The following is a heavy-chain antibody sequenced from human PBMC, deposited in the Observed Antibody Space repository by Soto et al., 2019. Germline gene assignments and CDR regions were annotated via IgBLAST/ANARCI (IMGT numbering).Heavy chain of an antibody. V-gene: IGHV3-72*01. CDR2: TRNKANSYTT. Sequence: EGSLRLSCAASGFTFSDHYMDWVRQAPGKGLEWVGRTRNKANSYTTEYAASVKGRFTISRDDSKNSLYLQMNSLKTEDTAVYYCARYYDSSGPDAFDIWGQGTMVTVSS. CDR1: GFTFSDHY. J-gene: IGHJ3*02. D-gene: IGHD3-22*01. CDR3: ARYYDSSGPDAFDI.